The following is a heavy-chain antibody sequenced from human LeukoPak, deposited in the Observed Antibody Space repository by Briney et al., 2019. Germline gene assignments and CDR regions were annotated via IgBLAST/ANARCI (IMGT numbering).Heavy chain of an antibody. CDR3: ARKGYGDYHHDY. J-gene: IGHJ4*02. CDR2: INSDGSST. D-gene: IGHD4-17*01. V-gene: IGHV3-74*01. Sequence: GESLRLSCAASGFTFSSYWMHWVRQAPGKGLVWVSRINSDGSSTSYADSVKGRFTISRDNAKNTLYLQMNSLRAEDTAVYYCARKGYGDYHHDYWGQGTLVTVSS. CDR1: GFTFSSYW.